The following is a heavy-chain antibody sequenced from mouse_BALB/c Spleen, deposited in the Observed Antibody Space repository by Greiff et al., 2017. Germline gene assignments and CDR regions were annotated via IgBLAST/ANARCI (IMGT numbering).Heavy chain of an antibody. V-gene: IGHV2-9*02. CDR2: IWAGGST. D-gene: IGHD2-12*01. CDR1: GFSLTAYG. Sequence: QVQLKESGPGLVAPSQSLSITCTVPGFSLTAYGVPWVRQPPGKVLEWLGVIWAGGSTNYNSALMSRLSISKDNSKSQVFLKMNSLQTDDTAMYYCARDIRRWFAYWGQGTLVTVSA. J-gene: IGHJ3*01. CDR3: ARDIRRWFAY.